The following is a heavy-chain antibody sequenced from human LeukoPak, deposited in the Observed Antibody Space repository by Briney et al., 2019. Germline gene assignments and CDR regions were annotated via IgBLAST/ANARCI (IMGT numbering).Heavy chain of an antibody. Sequence: GGSLRLSCAASGLTFSRHVMSWVRQAPGKGLEWVSAISATGGDTYYADSVKGRFTISRDNSKNTLYLQMNNLRAKDTAVYYCSLVPNYWGQGTLVTVSS. D-gene: IGHD6-13*01. CDR2: ISATGGDT. J-gene: IGHJ4*02. CDR3: SLVPNY. CDR1: GLTFSRHV. V-gene: IGHV3-23*01.